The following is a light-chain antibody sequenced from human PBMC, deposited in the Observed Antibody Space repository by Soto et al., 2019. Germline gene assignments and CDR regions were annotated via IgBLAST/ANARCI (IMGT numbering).Light chain of an antibody. CDR3: LQEYNYPRT. J-gene: IGKJ1*01. Sequence: IQMTQSPSTLSGSVGDRVTITCRASQTISSWLAWYQQKPGKAPKLLIYKASTLKSGVPSRFRGSGSGTYFTLTISSLQPEDFATYYCLQEYNYPRTFGQGTKVDIK. CDR2: KAS. CDR1: QTISSW. V-gene: IGKV1-5*03.